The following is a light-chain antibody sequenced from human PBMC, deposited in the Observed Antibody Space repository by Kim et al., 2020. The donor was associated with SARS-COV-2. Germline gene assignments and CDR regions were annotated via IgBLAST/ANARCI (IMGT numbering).Light chain of an antibody. CDR1: QGINNY. CDR2: TAS. J-gene: IGKJ4*01. Sequence: DIQVTQSPSSLSASIGDRVTITCRASQGINNYLAWFQQKPGEAPRSLIYTASSLQSGVPSRFSGSRSGTDFTLTISNLQPEDFATYYCQQYNSYPLTFGGGTKVDIK. CDR3: QQYNSYPLT. V-gene: IGKV1-16*01.